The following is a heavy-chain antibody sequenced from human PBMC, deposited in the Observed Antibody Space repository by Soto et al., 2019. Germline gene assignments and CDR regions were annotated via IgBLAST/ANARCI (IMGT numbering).Heavy chain of an antibody. CDR2: INPSGGST. J-gene: IGHJ6*02. CDR1: GYTFTSYY. D-gene: IGHD5-18*01. Sequence: ASVKVSCKASGYTFTSYYMHWVRQAPGQGLEWMGIINPSGGSTSYAQKFQGRVTMTRDTSTSTVYMELSSLRSEDTAVYYCARESEGDTAMEHYYYYGMDVWGQGTTVTVSS. CDR3: ARESEGDTAMEHYYYYGMDV. V-gene: IGHV1-46*01.